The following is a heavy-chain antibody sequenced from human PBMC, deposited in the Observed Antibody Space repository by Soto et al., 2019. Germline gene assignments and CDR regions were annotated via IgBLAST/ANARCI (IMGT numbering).Heavy chain of an antibody. CDR1: GFTFSNYA. CDR2: ISGGGGSA. V-gene: IGHV3-23*01. Sequence: VQLLESGGGLVQPGGSLRLSCAASGFTFSNYAMTWVRQAPGKGLEWVSVISGGGGSAYYSDSMKGRFTISRDNSKNTLYLQMNSLKADDTAVYYCAKDLSLYNWNDQGYFFDSWGPGKLVTVSS. J-gene: IGHJ4*02. D-gene: IGHD1-20*01. CDR3: AKDLSLYNWNDQGYFFDS.